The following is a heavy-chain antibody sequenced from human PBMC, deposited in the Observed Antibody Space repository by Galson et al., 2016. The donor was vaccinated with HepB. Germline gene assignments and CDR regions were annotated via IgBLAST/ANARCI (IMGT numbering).Heavy chain of an antibody. D-gene: IGHD1-26*01. Sequence: CAISGDSVSSNSAAWNWIRQSPSRGLEWLGRTYYRSKWYNDYAVSVKSRININPGTSKNQFSLKANSVTAADTAVYFCAGGKLATGWGSWGQGILIVVSS. CDR1: GDSVSSNSAA. V-gene: IGHV6-1*01. CDR3: AGGKLATGWGS. CDR2: TYYRSKWYN. J-gene: IGHJ5*02.